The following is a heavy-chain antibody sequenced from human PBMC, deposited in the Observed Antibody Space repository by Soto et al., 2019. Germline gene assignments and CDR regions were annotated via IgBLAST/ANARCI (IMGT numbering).Heavy chain of an antibody. J-gene: IGHJ2*01. CDR3: ETPNDTTFCNARRDWDVDI. CDR1: GYSISNSINY. Sequence: QLQLRESGPGLVKPSETLSLTCSVSGYSISNSINYLGWLRQPPGKVLEWLASINNSGNTYYKPSIKSRNTITVDATNTFVFVQLRSVTAPDTAFHNCETPNDTTFCNARRDWDVDIRGHGTLVAVSS. V-gene: IGHV4-39*02. CDR2: INNSGNT. D-gene: IGHD1-1*01.